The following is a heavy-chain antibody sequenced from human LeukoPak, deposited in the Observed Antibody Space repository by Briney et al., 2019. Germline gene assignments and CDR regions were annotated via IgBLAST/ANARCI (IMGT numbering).Heavy chain of an antibody. V-gene: IGHV1-24*01. J-gene: IGHJ4*02. D-gene: IGHD3-10*01. CDR1: GYTLTELS. CDR3: ATGGSGSYYELDY. Sequence: ASVKVSCKVSGYTLTELSMHWVRQAPGKGLEWMGGFDPEDGETIYAQKSQGRVTMTEDTSTDTAYMELSSLRSEDTAVYYCATGGSGSYYELDYWGQGTLVTVSS. CDR2: FDPEDGET.